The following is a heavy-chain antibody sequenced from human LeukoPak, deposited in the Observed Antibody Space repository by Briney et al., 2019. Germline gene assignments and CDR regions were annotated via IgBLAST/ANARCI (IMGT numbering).Heavy chain of an antibody. CDR3: ARECDYDSSGYYFDS. CDR1: GGSFSGYY. D-gene: IGHD3-22*01. V-gene: IGHV4-34*01. Sequence: SGTLSLTCAVYGGSFSGYYWSWIRQPPGKGLEWIGEINHSGSTNYNPSLKSRVTISVDTSKNQFSLKLSSVTAADTAVYYCARECDYDSSGYYFDSWGQGTLVTVSS. CDR2: INHSGST. J-gene: IGHJ4*02.